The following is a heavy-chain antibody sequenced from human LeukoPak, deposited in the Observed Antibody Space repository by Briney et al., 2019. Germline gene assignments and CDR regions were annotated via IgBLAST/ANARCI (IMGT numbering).Heavy chain of an antibody. D-gene: IGHD4-17*01. CDR3: ARALNDYGDYVFDY. J-gene: IGHJ4*02. Sequence: SGGSLRLSCAASGSTFSSYWMHWVRQAPGKGLEWVSSISSSSSYIYYADSVKGRFTISRDNAENSLYLQMNSLRAEDTAVYYCARALNDYGDYVFDYWGQGTLVTVSS. CDR1: GSTFSSYW. V-gene: IGHV3-21*01. CDR2: ISSSSSYI.